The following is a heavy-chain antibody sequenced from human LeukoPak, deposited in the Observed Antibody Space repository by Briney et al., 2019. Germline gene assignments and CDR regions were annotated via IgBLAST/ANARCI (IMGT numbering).Heavy chain of an antibody. V-gene: IGHV4-59*08. CDR2: IYYSGST. Sequence: PSETLSLTCTVSGYSISGFYWSWIRQPPGKGLEWIGYIYYSGSTTYNPSLKSRVTISIDTSKNQFSLKLSSVTAADTAVYYCARHSVGSGWFSYWGQGTLVTVSS. CDR3: ARHSVGSGWFSY. D-gene: IGHD6-19*01. CDR1: GYSISGFY. J-gene: IGHJ4*02.